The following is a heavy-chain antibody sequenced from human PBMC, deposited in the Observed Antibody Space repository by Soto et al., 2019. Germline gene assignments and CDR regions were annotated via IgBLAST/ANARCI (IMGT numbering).Heavy chain of an antibody. D-gene: IGHD6-13*01. CDR3: VKEPRWAWVAAAGTVDY. J-gene: IGHJ4*02. Sequence: GGSLRLSCAASGFTFSSYGMHWVRQAPGKGLEWVAVISYDGSNKYYADSVKGRFTISRDNSKNTLYLQMNSLRAEDTAVYYCVKEPRWAWVAAAGTVDYWGQGTLVTVSS. CDR2: ISYDGSNK. CDR1: GFTFSSYG. V-gene: IGHV3-30*18.